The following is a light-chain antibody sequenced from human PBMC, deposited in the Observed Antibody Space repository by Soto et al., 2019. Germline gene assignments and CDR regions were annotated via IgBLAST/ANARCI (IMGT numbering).Light chain of an antibody. J-gene: IGLJ1*01. Sequence: QSVLTQPPSVSGAPGQRVTISCTGSSPNIGAGFDVHWYQQLPGTAPKLFIYGNNNRPSGVPDRFSGSKSGTSASLAITGLQAEDEADYYCQSYDSSLSGYVFGTGTKVTVL. CDR1: SPNIGAGFD. V-gene: IGLV1-40*01. CDR3: QSYDSSLSGYV. CDR2: GNN.